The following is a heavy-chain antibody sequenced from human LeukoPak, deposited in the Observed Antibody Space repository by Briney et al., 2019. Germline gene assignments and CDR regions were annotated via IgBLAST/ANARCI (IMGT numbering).Heavy chain of an antibody. J-gene: IGHJ4*02. CDR1: GFTFSSYS. CDR2: ISSSSSYI. CDR3: ASSRQIVVVPAAAPPPELN. V-gene: IGHV3-21*01. D-gene: IGHD2-2*01. Sequence: GGSLRLSCAASGFTFSSYSMNWVRQAPGKGLEWVSSISSSSSYIYYADSVKGRFTISRDNAKNSLYLQMNSLRAEDTAVYYCASSRQIVVVPAAAPPPELNWGQGTLVTVSS.